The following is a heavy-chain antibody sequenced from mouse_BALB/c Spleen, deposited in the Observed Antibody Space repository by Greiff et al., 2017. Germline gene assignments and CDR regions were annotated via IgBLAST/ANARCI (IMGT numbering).Heavy chain of an antibody. V-gene: IGHV5-4*02. D-gene: IGHD1-1*01. CDR3: AGADYSSSYAFAY. CDR1: GFTFSDYY. Sequence: EVLLVESGGGLVKPGGSLKLSCAASGFTFSDYYMYWVRQTPEQRLEWVATISDGGSYTYYPDSVKGRFTISRDNAKNNLYLQLSSLKSEDTAMYYWAGADYSSSYAFAYWGQGTTLTVSA. CDR2: ISDGGSYT. J-gene: IGHJ2*01.